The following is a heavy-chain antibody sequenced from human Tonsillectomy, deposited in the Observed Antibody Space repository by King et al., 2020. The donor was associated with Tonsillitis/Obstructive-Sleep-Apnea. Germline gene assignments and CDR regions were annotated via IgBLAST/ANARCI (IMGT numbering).Heavy chain of an antibody. CDR1: GGSISSYY. V-gene: IGHV4-59*01. Sequence: QLQESGPGLVKPSETLSLTCTVSGGSISSYYWSWIRQPPGKGLEWIGSIYYSGSTNYNPSLKSRVTISVDTSKNQFSLKLSSVTAADTAVYYCARGRRSSWSHDYYGMDVWGQGTTVTVSS. D-gene: IGHD6-13*01. CDR3: ARGRRSSWSHDYYGMDV. J-gene: IGHJ6*02. CDR2: IYYSGST.